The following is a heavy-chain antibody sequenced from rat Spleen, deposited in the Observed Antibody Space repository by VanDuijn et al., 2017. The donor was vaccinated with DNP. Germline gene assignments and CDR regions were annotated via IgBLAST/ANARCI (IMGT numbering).Heavy chain of an antibody. CDR2: ITNTGGST. CDR3: TRGYYYSSYIDYVMDA. CDR1: GFTFNNYW. D-gene: IGHD1-2*01. V-gene: IGHV5-31*01. Sequence: EVQLVESGGGLVQPGRSLKLSCVASGFTFNNYWMTWIRQAPGKGLEWVASITNTGGSTYYPDSVKGRFTISRDNAKSTLYLQMNSLRSEDTATYYCTRGYYYSSYIDYVMDAWGQGASVTVSS. J-gene: IGHJ4*01.